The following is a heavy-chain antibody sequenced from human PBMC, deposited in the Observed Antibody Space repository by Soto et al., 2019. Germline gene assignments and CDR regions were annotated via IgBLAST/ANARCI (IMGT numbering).Heavy chain of an antibody. Sequence: QLQLQESGPGLVKPSETLSLTCTVSGGSISHYHWNWIRQAPGKGMEWIGYIFYNGSTHYNPSLTSRVTISVDMSKNRLSMTLTYVTPADTAVYYRARSFYPWGQGTLVTVSS. CDR3: ARSFYP. CDR1: GGSISHYH. V-gene: IGHV4-59*01. CDR2: IFYNGST. J-gene: IGHJ5*02.